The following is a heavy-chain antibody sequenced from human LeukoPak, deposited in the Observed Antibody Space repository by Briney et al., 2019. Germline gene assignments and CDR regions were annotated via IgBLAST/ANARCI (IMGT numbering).Heavy chain of an antibody. J-gene: IGHJ5*02. CDR3: ARESQQTWFDP. V-gene: IGHV7-4-1*02. CDR1: GYTFTSYG. D-gene: IGHD6-13*01. CDR2: INTNTGNP. Sequence: ASVKVSRKASGYTFTSYGISWVRQAPGQGLEWMGWINTNTGNPTYAQGFTGRFVFSLDTSVSTAYLQISSLKAEDTAVYYCARESQQTWFDPWGQGTLVTVSS.